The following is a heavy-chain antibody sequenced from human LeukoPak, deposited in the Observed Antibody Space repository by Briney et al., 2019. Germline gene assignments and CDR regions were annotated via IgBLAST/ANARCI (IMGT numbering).Heavy chain of an antibody. CDR3: PKGGSGSSFDY. V-gene: IGHV3-30*02. J-gene: IGHJ4*02. D-gene: IGHD3-10*01. CDR2: IRSDGSNK. Sequence: GGPLRFSCAASGFTFSGYGMHWVRKAPGKGLEWVAFIRSDGSNKYYADSVKGRFTISRDNSKNTLYLQMSSLTAEDTAVYYCPKGGSGSSFDYWGQGTLVTVSS. CDR1: GFTFSGYG.